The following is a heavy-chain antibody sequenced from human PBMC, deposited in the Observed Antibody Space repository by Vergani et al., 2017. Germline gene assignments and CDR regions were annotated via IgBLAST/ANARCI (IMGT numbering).Heavy chain of an antibody. J-gene: IGHJ3*02. D-gene: IGHD1-1*01. CDR1: GGSISSGGYY. CDR2: TYYSGST. Sequence: QVQLQESGPGLVKPSQTLSLTCTVSGGSISSGGYYWSWIRQHPGKGLEWIGYTYYSGSTYYNPSLKSRVTISVDTSKNQFSLKLSSVTAADTAVYYCARDRGDWNGRRGAFDIWGQGTMVTVSS. V-gene: IGHV4-31*03. CDR3: ARDRGDWNGRRGAFDI.